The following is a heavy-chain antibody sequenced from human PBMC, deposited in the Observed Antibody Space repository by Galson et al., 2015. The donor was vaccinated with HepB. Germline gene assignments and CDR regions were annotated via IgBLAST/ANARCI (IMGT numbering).Heavy chain of an antibody. CDR3: AREDDFWSGSHYMDV. CDR1: GFTFSSYW. Sequence: LRLSCAASGFTFSSYWMSWVRQAPGKGLEWVANIKQDGSEKYYVDSVKGRFTISRDNAKNSLYLQMNSLRAEDTAVYYCAREDDFWSGSHYMDVWGKGTTVTVSS. V-gene: IGHV3-7*01. J-gene: IGHJ6*03. CDR2: IKQDGSEK. D-gene: IGHD3-3*01.